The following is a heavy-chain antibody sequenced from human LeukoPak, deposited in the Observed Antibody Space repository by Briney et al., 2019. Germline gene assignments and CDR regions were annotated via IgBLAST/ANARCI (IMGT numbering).Heavy chain of an antibody. CDR1: GYTFTSYD. CDR3: ARGGLGYFDWRGSFGI. Sequence: ASVKVSCKASGYTFTSYDINWVRQATGQGLEWMGWMNPNSGNTGYAQKFQGRVTMTRNTSISTAYMELSSLRSENTAVYYCARGGLGYFDWRGSFGIWGQGTMVTVSS. CDR2: MNPNSGNT. V-gene: IGHV1-8*01. D-gene: IGHD3-9*01. J-gene: IGHJ3*02.